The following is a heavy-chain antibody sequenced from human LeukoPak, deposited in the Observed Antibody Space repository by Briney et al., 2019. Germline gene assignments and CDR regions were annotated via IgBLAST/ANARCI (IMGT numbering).Heavy chain of an antibody. J-gene: IGHJ4*02. CDR1: RFTFSSYA. V-gene: IGHV3-30-3*01. Sequence: GGSLRLSCAASRFTFSSYAIHWVRQAPGKGLEWVAVISYDGSNKYYADSVKGRFTISRDNPKNTLYLQMNSLRAEDTAVYYCARDSSGWSGRHPVDYWGQGTLVTVSS. D-gene: IGHD6-19*01. CDR3: ARDSSGWSGRHPVDY. CDR2: ISYDGSNK.